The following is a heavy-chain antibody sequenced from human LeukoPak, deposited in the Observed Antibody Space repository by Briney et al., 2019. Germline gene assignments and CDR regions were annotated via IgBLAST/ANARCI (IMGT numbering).Heavy chain of an antibody. D-gene: IGHD1-26*01. Sequence: GASVKVSCKASGYTFNSYGISWVRQAPGQGLEWMGWISTYNGRTNYAQKVQDRVTMTRDTSTSTVYMELRSLRYDDTAVYYCARFFPQKWELPGKWFAPWGQGTLVTVSS. CDR1: GYTFNSYG. J-gene: IGHJ5*02. V-gene: IGHV1-18*01. CDR2: ISTYNGRT. CDR3: ARFFPQKWELPGKWFAP.